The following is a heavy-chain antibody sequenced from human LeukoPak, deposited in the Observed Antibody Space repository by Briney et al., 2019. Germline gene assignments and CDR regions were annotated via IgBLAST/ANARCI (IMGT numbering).Heavy chain of an antibody. D-gene: IGHD1-7*01. CDR3: ARNAAIIGTTEYYFDY. Sequence: PSETLSLTCAVYGGSFSGYYWSWIRQPPGKGLGWIGEINHRGSTNYNPSLKSRVTISVDTSKNQFSLKLSSVTAADTAVYYCARNAAIIGTTEYYFDYWGQGTLVTVSS. CDR2: INHRGST. CDR1: GGSFSGYY. V-gene: IGHV4-34*01. J-gene: IGHJ4*02.